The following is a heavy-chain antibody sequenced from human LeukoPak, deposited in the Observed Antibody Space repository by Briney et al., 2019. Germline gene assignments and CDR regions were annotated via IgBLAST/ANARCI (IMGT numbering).Heavy chain of an antibody. CDR1: GFTFSNAW. D-gene: IGHD6-13*01. V-gene: IGHV3-15*01. CDR3: TTFPGYSSSWYPY. Sequence: PGGSLRLSCAASGFTFSNAWMSWVRQAPGKGLEWVGRIKSKTDGGTTDYAAPVKGRFTISRDDSKNTLYLRMNSLKTEDTAVYYCTTFPGYSSSWYPYWGQGTLVTVSS. J-gene: IGHJ4*02. CDR2: IKSKTDGGTT.